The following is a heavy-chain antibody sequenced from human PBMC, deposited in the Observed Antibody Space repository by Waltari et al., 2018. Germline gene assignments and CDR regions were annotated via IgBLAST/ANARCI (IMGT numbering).Heavy chain of an antibody. CDR3: ARDPNSSGYPTYFDY. J-gene: IGHJ4*02. V-gene: IGHV3-30*02. CDR2: IRYDGSNK. CDR1: GFTFNSYG. D-gene: IGHD3-22*01. Sequence: QVQLVESGGGVVQPRGSLRLSCAASGFTFNSYGMHWVRQATGKGLEWVAFIRYDGSNKYYVDSVKGRFTISRDNSKNTLHLQMNSLSEEDTAVYYCARDPNSSGYPTYFDYWGQGTLVTVSS.